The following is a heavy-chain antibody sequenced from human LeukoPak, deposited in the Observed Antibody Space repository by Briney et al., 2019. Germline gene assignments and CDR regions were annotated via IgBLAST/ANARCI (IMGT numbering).Heavy chain of an antibody. CDR2: IYYSGST. Sequence: PSETLSLTCTVSGGSISSYYWSWIRQPPGKGLEWIGYIYYSGSTNYNPSLKSRDTISVDTSKNQFSLKLSSVTAADTAVYYCARTQEKQQLVPRARYYFDYWGQGTLVTVSS. CDR3: ARTQEKQQLVPRARYYFDY. V-gene: IGHV4-59*01. D-gene: IGHD6-13*01. CDR1: GGSISSYY. J-gene: IGHJ4*02.